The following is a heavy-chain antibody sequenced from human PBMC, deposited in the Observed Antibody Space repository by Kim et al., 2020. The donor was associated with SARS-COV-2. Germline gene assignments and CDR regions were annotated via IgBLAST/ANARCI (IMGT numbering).Heavy chain of an antibody. J-gene: IGHJ4*02. V-gene: IGHV4-28*01. Sequence: TYYNPSLKSRVTMSIDASKNQFSLKLTSVTAVDTAVYYCARIGAAAGIDYWGQGTLVTVSS. CDR2: T. D-gene: IGHD6-13*01. CDR3: ARIGAAAGIDY.